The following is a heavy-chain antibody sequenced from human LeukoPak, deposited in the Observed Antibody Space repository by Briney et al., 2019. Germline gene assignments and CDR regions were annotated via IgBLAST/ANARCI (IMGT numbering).Heavy chain of an antibody. CDR2: IFNSENT. J-gene: IGHJ3*02. CDR1: GGSISGYY. D-gene: IGHD6-6*01. V-gene: IGHV4-4*07. Sequence: SETLSLNCSVSGGSISGYYWSWIRQPAGKELEWIGRIFNSENTNYNPSLKSRITMSVDTSKNQFSLKLSSMTAADTAVYYCARGPVTARSNAFDIWGQGTTVTVSS. CDR3: ARGPVTARSNAFDI.